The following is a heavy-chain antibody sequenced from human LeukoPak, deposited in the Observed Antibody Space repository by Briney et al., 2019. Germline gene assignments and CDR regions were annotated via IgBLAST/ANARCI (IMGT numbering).Heavy chain of an antibody. V-gene: IGHV1-69*06. CDR3: ARDDSHYYGSSGYYGGDY. Sequence: SVKVSCKASGYTFTGYYMHWVRQAPGQGLEWMGGIIPIFGTANYAQKFQGRVTITADKSTSTAYMELSSLRSEDTAVYYCARDDSHYYGSSGYYGGDYWGQGTLVTVSS. CDR2: IIPIFGTA. CDR1: GYTFTGYY. J-gene: IGHJ4*02. D-gene: IGHD3-22*01.